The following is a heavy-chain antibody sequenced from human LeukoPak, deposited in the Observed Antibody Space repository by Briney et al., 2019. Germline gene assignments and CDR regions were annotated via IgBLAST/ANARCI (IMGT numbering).Heavy chain of an antibody. Sequence: GSLRLSCAASGFTFSSYAMSWVRQAPGKGLEWIGSIYYSGSTYYNPSLKSRVTISVDTSKNQFSLKLSSVTAADTAVYYCARGPYCSSTSCWGGYYYGMDVWGQGTTVTVSS. D-gene: IGHD2-2*01. CDR2: IYYSGST. J-gene: IGHJ6*02. CDR1: GFTFSSYA. V-gene: IGHV4-39*01. CDR3: ARGPYCSSTSCWGGYYYGMDV.